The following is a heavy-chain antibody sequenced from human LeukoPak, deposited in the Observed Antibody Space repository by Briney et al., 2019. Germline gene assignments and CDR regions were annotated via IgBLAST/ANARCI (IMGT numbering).Heavy chain of an antibody. V-gene: IGHV3-23*01. CDR2: ISASGGST. CDR3: ARTYCSSTSCYPYYFDY. J-gene: IGHJ4*02. Sequence: GGSLRLSCAASGFIFSSYAMSWVRQAPGKGLERVSAISASGGSTYYADSVKGRFTISRDNSKNTLYLQMNSLRAEDTAVYYCARTYCSSTSCYPYYFDYWGQGTLVTVSS. D-gene: IGHD2-2*01. CDR1: GFIFSSYA.